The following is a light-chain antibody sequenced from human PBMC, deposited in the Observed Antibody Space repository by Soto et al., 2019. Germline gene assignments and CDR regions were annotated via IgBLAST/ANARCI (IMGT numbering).Light chain of an antibody. CDR2: LEGSGSY. J-gene: IGLJ2*01. CDR3: VTWDSNTRV. CDR1: SGHSTYI. Sequence: QLVLTQSSSASASLGSSVKLTCTLSSGHSTYIIAWHQQQPGKAPRHFMTLEGSGSYNKGSGVRDRFSGSSSGADRYLLISNLQSEDEANYYWVTWDSNTRVFGGGTKVTVL. V-gene: IGLV4-60*03.